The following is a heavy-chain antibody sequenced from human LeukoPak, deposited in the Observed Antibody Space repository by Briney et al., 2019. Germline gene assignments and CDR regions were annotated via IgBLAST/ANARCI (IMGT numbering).Heavy chain of an antibody. D-gene: IGHD5-12*01. CDR3: ARVGSYSGYDPNPHYGMDV. CDR2: IYHSGST. Sequence: PSETLSLTCTVSGYSISSGYYWGWIRQPPGKGLEWIGSIYHSGSTYYNPSLKSRVTISVDTSKNQFSLKLSSVTAADTAVYYCARVGSYSGYDPNPHYGMDVWGQGATVTVSS. J-gene: IGHJ6*02. CDR1: GYSISSGYY. V-gene: IGHV4-38-2*02.